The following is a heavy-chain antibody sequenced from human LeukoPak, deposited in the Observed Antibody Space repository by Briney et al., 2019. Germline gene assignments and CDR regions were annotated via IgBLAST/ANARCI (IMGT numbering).Heavy chain of an antibody. Sequence: SVKVSCKASGGTFSSYAISWVRQAPGQGLEWMGRIIPILGIANYAQKFQGRVTITADKSTSTAYMELSSLRSEDTAVYYCARAIAAAGTIKMVLDYWGQGTLVIVSS. CDR2: IIPILGIA. CDR3: ARAIAAAGTIKMVLDY. D-gene: IGHD6-13*01. CDR1: GGTFSSYA. J-gene: IGHJ4*02. V-gene: IGHV1-69*04.